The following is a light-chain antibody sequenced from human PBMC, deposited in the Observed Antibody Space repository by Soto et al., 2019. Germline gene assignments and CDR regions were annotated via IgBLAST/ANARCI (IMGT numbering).Light chain of an antibody. CDR3: SSYAGSNTFERA. J-gene: IGLJ2*01. V-gene: IGLV2-8*01. CDR1: SSDVGAYNY. CDR2: EVS. Sequence: QSALTQPPSASGSPGQSVTISCTGTSSDVGAYNYVSWYQQHPGKAPKLMIYEVSKRPSGVPDRFSGSKSGNTASLTVSGLQAEDEADYYCSSYAGSNTFERAFGGGTKLTVL.